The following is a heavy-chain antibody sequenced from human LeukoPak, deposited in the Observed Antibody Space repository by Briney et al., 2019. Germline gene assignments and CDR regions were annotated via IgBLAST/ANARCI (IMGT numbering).Heavy chain of an antibody. D-gene: IGHD2-2*01. CDR2: ISGSGGNT. CDR1: ELTFSNYA. Sequence: GGSLRLSCAASELTFSNYAMSWVRQAPGKGLVWVSAISGSGGNTYYADSVKGRFTISRDNSKNTLHLQMNSLRAEDTAVYYCAKAGFCTSSTCYRFYYYYGMDVWGQGTTVTVSS. V-gene: IGHV3-23*01. J-gene: IGHJ6*02. CDR3: AKAGFCTSSTCYRFYYYYGMDV.